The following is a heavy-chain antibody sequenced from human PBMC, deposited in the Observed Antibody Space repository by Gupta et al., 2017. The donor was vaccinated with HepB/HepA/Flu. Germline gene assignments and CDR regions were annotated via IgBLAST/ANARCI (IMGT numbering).Heavy chain of an antibody. D-gene: IGHD4-17*01. CDR3: ARLGAFGDYVAYDY. Sequence: EVQLLESGGGLVQPGGSLRLSCAVFGSSLSSYAMTWVRQAPGKGLECVSGSSGSGERSYYGDSVKGRFTISRDNSKNTLYLDMSSLRVEDTAVFYCARLGAFGDYVAYDYWGQGTLVTVSS. CDR2: SSGSGERS. J-gene: IGHJ4*02. V-gene: IGHV3-23*01. CDR1: GSSLSSYA.